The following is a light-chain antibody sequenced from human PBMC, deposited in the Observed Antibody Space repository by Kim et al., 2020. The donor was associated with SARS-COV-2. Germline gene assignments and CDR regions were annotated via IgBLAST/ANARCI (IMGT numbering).Light chain of an antibody. CDR3: QHYSRFPYT. J-gene: IGKJ2*01. Sequence: SASVGDRVTSTCRASENIGTWLDWYQQKPGRAPSLLIYLASTLESGVPSRFSGTGSGTEFSLSITSLQPDDFATYYCQHYSRFPYTFGQGTKLEI. V-gene: IGKV1-5*03. CDR1: ENIGTW. CDR2: LAS.